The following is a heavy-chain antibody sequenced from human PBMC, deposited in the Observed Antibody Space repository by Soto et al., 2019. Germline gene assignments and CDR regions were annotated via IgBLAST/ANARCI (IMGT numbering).Heavy chain of an antibody. CDR1: GFTFSDYY. D-gene: IGHD3-22*01. J-gene: IGHJ4*02. V-gene: IGHV3-11*06. Sequence: PGGSLRLSCAASGFTFSDYYMSWTRQAPGKGLEWVSYISSSSSYTNYADSVKGRFTISRDNAKNSLYLQMNSLRAEDTAVYYCASPGPAYYDSSGYTDYWGQGTLVTVSS. CDR2: ISSSSSYT. CDR3: ASPGPAYYDSSGYTDY.